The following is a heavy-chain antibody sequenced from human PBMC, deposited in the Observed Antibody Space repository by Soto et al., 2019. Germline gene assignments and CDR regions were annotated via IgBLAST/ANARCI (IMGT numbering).Heavy chain of an antibody. CDR2: IKQDGSEK. Sequence: GGSLRLSCAASGFTFSRYWMSWVRQAPGKGLEWVANIKQDGSEKHYVDSVKGRFTISRDNAKNSLYLQMNGLRVEDTGVYYCARDGGVVTTYYYGMDVWGQRTTVTVSS. D-gene: IGHD2-21*02. CDR3: ARDGGVVTTYYYGMDV. CDR1: GFTFSRYW. V-gene: IGHV3-7*01. J-gene: IGHJ6*02.